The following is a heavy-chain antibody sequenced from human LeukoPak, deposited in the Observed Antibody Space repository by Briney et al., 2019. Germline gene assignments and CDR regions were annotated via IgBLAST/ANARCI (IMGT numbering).Heavy chain of an antibody. CDR1: GFTFNSYA. V-gene: IGHV3-30-3*01. CDR2: ISYDGSNK. CDR3: ARGVTPHRVVVVTPHFDY. J-gene: IGHJ4*02. D-gene: IGHD3-22*01. Sequence: GGSLRLSCAASGFTFNSYAMHWVRQAPGKGLEWVAVISYDGSNKYYADSVKGRFTISRDNSKNTLYLQMNSLRAEDTAVYYCARGVTPHRVVVVTPHFDYWGQGTLVTVSS.